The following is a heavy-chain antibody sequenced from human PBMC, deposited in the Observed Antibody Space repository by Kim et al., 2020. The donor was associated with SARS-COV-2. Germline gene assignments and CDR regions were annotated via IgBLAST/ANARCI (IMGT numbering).Heavy chain of an antibody. CDR1: GFTFSSYG. CDR2: IWYDGTNK. Sequence: GGSLRLSCAASGFTFSSYGMHWVRQAPGKGLEWVAVIWYDGTNKFYADSVKGRFTISRDNSKNTLFLQMNSLRAEDTAVYYCARDHGMYDRVNDYGILDYWGQGTLVTISS. D-gene: IGHD3-16*01. V-gene: IGHV3-33*01. CDR3: ARDHGMYDRVNDYGILDY. J-gene: IGHJ4*02.